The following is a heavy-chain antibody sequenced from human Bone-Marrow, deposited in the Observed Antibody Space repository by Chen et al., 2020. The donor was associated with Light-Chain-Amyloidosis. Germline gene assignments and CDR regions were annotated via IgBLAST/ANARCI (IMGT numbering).Heavy chain of an antibody. J-gene: IGHJ3*02. CDR3: ASYNGGAALNI. CDR1: GFTFSRYW. V-gene: IGHV3-7*01. D-gene: IGHD3-16*01. CDR2: IKEDGSEK. Sequence: EVQLVESGGGVVRPGGSLRLSCAASGFTFSRYWMSWVRQAPGKGPEWVTNIKEDGSEKYYVDSVKGRFTISRDNAKNSVYLQMNSLKDEDTALYYCASYNGGAALNIWGQGTMVTVSS.